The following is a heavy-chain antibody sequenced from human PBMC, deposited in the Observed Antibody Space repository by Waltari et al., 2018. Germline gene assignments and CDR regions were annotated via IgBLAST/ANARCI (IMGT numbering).Heavy chain of an antibody. J-gene: IGHJ6*02. CDR2: IYTGGDT. Sequence: EVQLVESGGGLIQPGGSLRLSCAVSGFTVRTNYMSWVRQAPGKGLDGGPVIYTGGDTYYSESVKGRFSISRDNSKNTLYLQMNSLIVEETAMYYWARGWIGTTSLGHDGMDVWGQGTTVTGSS. CDR3: ARGWIGTTSLGHDGMDV. D-gene: IGHD4-17*01. CDR1: GFTVRTNY. V-gene: IGHV3-53*01.